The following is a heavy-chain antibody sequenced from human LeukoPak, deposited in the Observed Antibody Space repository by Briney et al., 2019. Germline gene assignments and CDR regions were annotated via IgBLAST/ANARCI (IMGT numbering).Heavy chain of an antibody. J-gene: IGHJ4*02. Sequence: RGSLRLSCAASGFTFSSYAMSWVRQAPGKGLEWVSAISGSGGSTYYADSVKGRFTISRDNSKNTLYLQMNSLGAEDTAVYYCAKLPIPHSYGYGCYFDYWGQGTLVTVSS. V-gene: IGHV3-23*01. CDR3: AKLPIPHSYGYGCYFDY. CDR2: ISGSGGST. D-gene: IGHD5-18*01. CDR1: GFTFSSYA.